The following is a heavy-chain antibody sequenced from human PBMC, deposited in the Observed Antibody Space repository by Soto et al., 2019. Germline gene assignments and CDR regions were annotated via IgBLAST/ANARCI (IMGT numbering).Heavy chain of an antibody. CDR2: IYYSGTI. CDR1: GVSISSYY. Sequence: SETLSLTCTVSGVSISSYYWSWIRQPPGKGLEWIGYIYYSGTINYNPSLKSRVSISVDTSKNQLSLKLISVTAADTAGYYCARHVSGHRPERALDRWGQGTTVTLSS. V-gene: IGHV4-59*08. CDR3: ARHVSGHRPERALDR. D-gene: IGHD3-3*01. J-gene: IGHJ6*02.